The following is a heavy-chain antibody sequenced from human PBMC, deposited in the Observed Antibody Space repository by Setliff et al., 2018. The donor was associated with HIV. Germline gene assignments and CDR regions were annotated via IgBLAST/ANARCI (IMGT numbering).Heavy chain of an antibody. D-gene: IGHD4-4*01. Sequence: SETLSLTCSVYGGSISRGGRYWGWIRQHPGRGLEWLGYVYYTGESFYKPSLGGRVTILQDKSKNQFSLELRSVTAADTAVYYCASATVGEASPFDSWGPGTLVTVSS. CDR2: VYYTGES. J-gene: IGHJ4*02. V-gene: IGHV4-31*03. CDR3: ASATVGEASPFDS. CDR1: GGSISRGGRY.